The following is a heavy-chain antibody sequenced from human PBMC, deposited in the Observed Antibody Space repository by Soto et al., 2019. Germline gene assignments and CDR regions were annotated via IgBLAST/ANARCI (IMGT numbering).Heavy chain of an antibody. CDR2: IYPGDSDT. Sequence: GESVKISYKGSGYSFTNNWIGWGRQMPGKGLEWMGIIYPGDSDTRYSPSFQGQVTISADKSIGTAYLQWSSLKASDTAMYYCGRHPHGDYDVMDVWGQGTTVTVSS. CDR1: GYSFTNNW. D-gene: IGHD4-17*01. CDR3: GRHPHGDYDVMDV. V-gene: IGHV5-51*01. J-gene: IGHJ6*02.